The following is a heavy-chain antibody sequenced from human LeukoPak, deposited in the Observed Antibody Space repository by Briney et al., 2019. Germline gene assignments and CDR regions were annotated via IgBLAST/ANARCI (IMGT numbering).Heavy chain of an antibody. J-gene: IGHJ4*02. CDR1: GYAFSSSW. CDR2: IYPGDSDT. V-gene: IGHV5-51*01. CDR3: ATIRYSSGWYLNY. Sequence: GESLRISCKGSGYAFSSSWIVWVRQMPGKGLEWMGSIYPGDSDTRYSPSFQGHVTISADKSIRTAYLQWSSLQASDSAMYYCATIRYSSGWYLNYWGQGTLVTVSS. D-gene: IGHD6-19*01.